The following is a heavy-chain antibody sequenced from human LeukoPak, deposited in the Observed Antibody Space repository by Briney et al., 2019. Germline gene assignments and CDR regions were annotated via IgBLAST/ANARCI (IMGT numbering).Heavy chain of an antibody. J-gene: IGHJ4*02. CDR3: AISEAAAGRYY. CDR1: GFTFSSYS. V-gene: IGHV3-21*01. CDR2: ISSSSSYI. Sequence: GGSLKLSCAASGFTFSSYSMNWVRQAPGKGLEWVSSISSSSSYIYYADSVKGRFTISRDNAKNSLYLQMNSLRAEDTAVYYCAISEAAAGRYYWGQGTLVTVSS. D-gene: IGHD6-13*01.